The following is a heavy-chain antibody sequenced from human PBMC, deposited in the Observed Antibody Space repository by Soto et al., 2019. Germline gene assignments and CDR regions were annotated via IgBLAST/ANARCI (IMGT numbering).Heavy chain of an antibody. V-gene: IGHV3-48*03. CDR2: ISDSGGAV. CDR1: GFTFSVHQ. J-gene: IGHJ2*01. D-gene: IGHD5-12*01. Sequence: GGSLRLSCAASGFTFSVHQMSWFRLAPGRGLERVSCISDSGGAVHYADSVKGRFTISRDNAKNLLFLQMTGLRGEDTATYYCVRDYDTNPYWFFDLWGRGTLVTVSS. CDR3: VRDYDTNPYWFFDL.